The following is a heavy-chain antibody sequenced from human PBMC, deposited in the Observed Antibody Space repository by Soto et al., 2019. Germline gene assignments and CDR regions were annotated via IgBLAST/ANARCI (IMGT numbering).Heavy chain of an antibody. CDR3: ERRIVQNAFDV. D-gene: IGHD1-26*01. V-gene: IGHV4-31*03. CDR1: GGPIINSGSY. Sequence: QMQLQESGPGLVTPAETLSLTCTVSGGPIINSGSYWTWIRQFPGKGLEWIGYMLHNGNTYYNPSLRSRIIMSIDTSKRQFSLNLRSVTAADTAVYYCERRIVQNAFDVWGQGTMVNVSS. CDR2: MLHNGNT. J-gene: IGHJ3*01.